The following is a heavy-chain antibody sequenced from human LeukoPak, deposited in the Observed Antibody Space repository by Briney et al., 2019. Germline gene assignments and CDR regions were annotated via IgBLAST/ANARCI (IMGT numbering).Heavy chain of an antibody. CDR2: IYYSGST. Sequence: SETLSLTCTVSGGSISSSSYYWGWIRQPPGKGLEWIGSIYYSGSTYYNPSLKSRVTISVDTSKNQFSLKLSSVTAADTAVYYCARLGPIAVAGTLDAFDIWGQGTMVTVSS. CDR1: GGSISSSSYY. CDR3: ARLGPIAVAGTLDAFDI. J-gene: IGHJ3*02. V-gene: IGHV4-39*01. D-gene: IGHD6-19*01.